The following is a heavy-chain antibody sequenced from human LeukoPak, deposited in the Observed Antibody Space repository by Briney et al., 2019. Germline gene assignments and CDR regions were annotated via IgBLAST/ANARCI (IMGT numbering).Heavy chain of an antibody. CDR3: AKDISGAVAGNFDY. Sequence: GGSLRLSCAASGFTFDDYAMHWVRQAPGKGLEWVSGISWNSGSIGYADSVKGRFTISRDNAKNSLYLQMNSLRAEDTALYYCAKDISGAVAGNFDYWGQGTLVTVSS. D-gene: IGHD6-19*01. CDR1: GFTFDDYA. J-gene: IGHJ4*02. CDR2: ISWNSGSI. V-gene: IGHV3-9*01.